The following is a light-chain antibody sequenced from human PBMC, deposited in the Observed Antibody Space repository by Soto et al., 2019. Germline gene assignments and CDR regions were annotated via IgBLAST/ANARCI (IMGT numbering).Light chain of an antibody. J-gene: IGKJ1*01. V-gene: IGKV3-15*01. CDR1: QSVSNN. CDR2: DAS. CDR3: QQYNNWPPWT. Sequence: ILMTQSPATLSVSPGERATLSCRASQSVSNNLAWYQHKPGQAPILLIYDASTRATGIPARFSGSGSGTEFTLTISGLQSDDFAVYYGQQYNNWPPWTFGQGTKVEIK.